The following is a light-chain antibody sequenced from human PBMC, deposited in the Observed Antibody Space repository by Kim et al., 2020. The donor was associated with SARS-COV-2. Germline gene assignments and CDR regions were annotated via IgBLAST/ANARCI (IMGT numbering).Light chain of an antibody. CDR3: QKYDRAPRT. J-gene: IGKJ1*01. V-gene: IGKV1-27*01. CDR1: QGISKY. CDR2: AAS. Sequence: ASVGDRVTITCRASQGISKYLAWYQQKPGKAPNLLIYAASTLQSGVPSRFSGSGSGTDFSLTISSLQPEDVATYYCQKYDRAPRTFSQGTKVDIK.